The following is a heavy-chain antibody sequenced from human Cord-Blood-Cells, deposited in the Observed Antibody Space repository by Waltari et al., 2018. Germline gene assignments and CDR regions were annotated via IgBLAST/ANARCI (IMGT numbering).Heavy chain of an antibody. CDR1: GGTFSTHA. V-gene: IGHV1-69*01. J-gene: IGHJ4*02. CDR2: IIRIFGTA. Sequence: QVQLVQSGAEVKKPGSSVKVSCKASGGTFSTHAISWLRQAREPGLEWMEGIIRIFGTANYAQKFQGRVTITADESTSTAYMELSSLRSEDTAVYYCASGVFAWSNYYFDYWGQGTLVTVSS. CDR3: ASGVFAWSNYYFDY. D-gene: IGHD4-4*01.